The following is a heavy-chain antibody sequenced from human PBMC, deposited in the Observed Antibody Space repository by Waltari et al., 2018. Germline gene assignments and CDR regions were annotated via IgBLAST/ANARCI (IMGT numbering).Heavy chain of an antibody. D-gene: IGHD6-6*01. CDR1: GFPFSTYT. J-gene: IGHJ6*02. CDR2: ITASGLM. Sequence: EMQLVESGGALVQPGGSLRLSCAASGFPFSTYTMNWVRQAPGQGRGWVAVITASGLMDYGDSVKGRFISSRDNSKNTLYLEMFRLRVEDTARYYCAKDEGARLAPTFGMDAWGQGTTVIVS. CDR3: AKDEGARLAPTFGMDA. V-gene: IGHV3-23*04.